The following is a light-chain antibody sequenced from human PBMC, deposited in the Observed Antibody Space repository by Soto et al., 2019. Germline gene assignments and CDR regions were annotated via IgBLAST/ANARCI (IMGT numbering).Light chain of an antibody. V-gene: IGLV4-69*01. CDR3: QTWGTGSVV. Sequence: QPVLTQSPSASASPGASVKLTCTLSSAHSSYAIAWHQQQPEKGPRYLMKVNSDGSHSKGDGIPDRFSGSSSGTERYLTIPSLQSEDEADYYCQTWGTGSVVFGGGTKLTVL. J-gene: IGLJ2*01. CDR1: SAHSSYA. CDR2: VNSDGSH.